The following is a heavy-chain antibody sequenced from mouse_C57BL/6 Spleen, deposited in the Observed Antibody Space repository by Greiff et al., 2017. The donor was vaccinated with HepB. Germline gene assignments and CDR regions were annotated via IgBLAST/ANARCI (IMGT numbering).Heavy chain of an antibody. D-gene: IGHD1-1*01. CDR1: GYTFTSYW. Sequence: QVQLQQPGAELVMPGASVKLSCKASGYTFTSYWMHWVKQRPGQGLEWIGEIDPSDSYTNYNQKFKGKSTLTVDKSSSTAYMQLSSLTSEDSAVYYCARRAAVARGYFDVWGTGTTVTVSS. CDR2: IDPSDSYT. CDR3: ARRAAVARGYFDV. V-gene: IGHV1-69*01. J-gene: IGHJ1*03.